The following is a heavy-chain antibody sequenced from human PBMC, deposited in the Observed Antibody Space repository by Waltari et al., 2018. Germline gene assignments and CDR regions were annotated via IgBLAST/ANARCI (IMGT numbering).Heavy chain of an antibody. CDR3: ARGEGAVAGRGVDY. D-gene: IGHD6-19*01. J-gene: IGHJ4*02. CDR1: GYTFTSYD. V-gene: IGHV1-8*03. CDR2: MNPNRGNT. Sequence: QVQLVQSGAEVKKPGASVKVSCKASGYTFTSYDINWVRQATGQGLEWMGWMNPNRGNTGYAQKFQGRVTITRNTSISTAYMGRSSLRSEDTAVYYCARGEGAVAGRGVDYWGQGTLVTVSS.